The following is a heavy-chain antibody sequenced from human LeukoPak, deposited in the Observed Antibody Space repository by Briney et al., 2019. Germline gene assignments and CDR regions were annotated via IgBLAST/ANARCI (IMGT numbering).Heavy chain of an antibody. J-gene: IGHJ4*02. D-gene: IGHD5-24*01. CDR2: ISGSGGVT. CDR3: AKVQEMGTILPPFHY. Sequence: QPGGSLRLSCAASGFTFSNYAMSWVRQAPRKGLEWVSAISGSGGVTYYADSVKGRFTISRDNSKNTLYLQVNSLRAADTAVYYCAKVQEMGTILPPFHYWGQGTLVTVSS. V-gene: IGHV3-23*01. CDR1: GFTFSNYA.